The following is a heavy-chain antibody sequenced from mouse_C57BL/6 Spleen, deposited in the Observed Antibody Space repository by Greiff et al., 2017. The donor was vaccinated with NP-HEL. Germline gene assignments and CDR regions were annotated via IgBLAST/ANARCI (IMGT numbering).Heavy chain of an antibody. CDR3: ARNYYGSSCPLDY. J-gene: IGHJ2*01. Sequence: VQLQQPGAELVKPGASVKMSCKASGYTFTSYWITWVKQRPGQGLEWIGDIYPGSGSTNYNEKFKSKATLTVDTSSSTAYMQLSSLTSEDSAVYYCARNYYGSSCPLDYWGQGTTLTVSS. V-gene: IGHV1-55*01. CDR1: GYTFTSYW. D-gene: IGHD1-1*01. CDR2: IYPGSGST.